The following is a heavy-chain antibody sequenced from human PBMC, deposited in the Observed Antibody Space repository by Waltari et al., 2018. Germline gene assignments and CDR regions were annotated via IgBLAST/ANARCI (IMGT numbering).Heavy chain of an antibody. J-gene: IGHJ5*02. Sequence: FSNAWMNWVRQAPGKGLEWVGRIKSKTDGGTTDYAAPVKGRFTISRDDSKNTLYLQMNSLKTEDTAVYYCTTDQYYYDSSGYFVRRGWFDPWGQGTLVTVSS. CDR2: IKSKTDGGTT. CDR1: FSNAW. V-gene: IGHV3-15*07. D-gene: IGHD3-22*01. CDR3: TTDQYYYDSSGYFVRRGWFDP.